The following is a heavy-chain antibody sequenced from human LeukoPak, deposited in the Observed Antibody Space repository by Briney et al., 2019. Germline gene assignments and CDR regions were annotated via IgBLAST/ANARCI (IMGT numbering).Heavy chain of an antibody. Sequence: GGSLRLSCAASGFTFSSYSMNWVRQAPGKGPEWVSYISSSSSTIYYADSVKGRFTISRDNAKNSLYLQMNSLRAEDTAVYYCARGGGGIAVAGNFDYWGQGTLVTVSS. J-gene: IGHJ4*02. V-gene: IGHV3-48*04. CDR2: ISSSSSTI. CDR3: ARGGGGIAVAGNFDY. D-gene: IGHD6-19*01. CDR1: GFTFSSYS.